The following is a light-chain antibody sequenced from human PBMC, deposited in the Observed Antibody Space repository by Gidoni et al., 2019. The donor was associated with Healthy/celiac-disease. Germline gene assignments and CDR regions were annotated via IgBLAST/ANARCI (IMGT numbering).Light chain of an antibody. V-gene: IGKV1-5*03. Sequence: DIQMTKSPSPLSASVGDRVTITCRASQSISSRLAWYQQKPGKAPKLLIYKASSLESGVPSRVSGSGSGTEFTPTISSLQPDDFATYYCQQDNSYPWTFGQGTKVEIK. CDR1: QSISSR. J-gene: IGKJ1*01. CDR2: KAS. CDR3: QQDNSYPWT.